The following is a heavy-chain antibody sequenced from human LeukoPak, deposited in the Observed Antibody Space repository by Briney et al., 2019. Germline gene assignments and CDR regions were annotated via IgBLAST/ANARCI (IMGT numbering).Heavy chain of an antibody. Sequence: SQTLSLTCAVSGDSVSSNSAAWNWIRQSPSRGLEWLGRTYYRSKWYTYYAASVKSRIAINRDTSKNQFSLQLNSVTPEDTAVYYCARSTGPIDYWGQGTLVTVSS. J-gene: IGHJ4*02. CDR1: GDSVSSNSAA. CDR2: TYYRSKWYT. D-gene: IGHD1-1*01. CDR3: ARSTGPIDY. V-gene: IGHV6-1*01.